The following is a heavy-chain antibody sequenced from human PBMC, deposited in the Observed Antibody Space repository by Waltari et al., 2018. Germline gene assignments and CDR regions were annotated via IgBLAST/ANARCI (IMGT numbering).Heavy chain of an antibody. CDR1: GGSISSSNW. J-gene: IGHJ5*02. D-gene: IGHD6-13*01. Sequence: VKPSGTLSLTCAVSGGSISSSNWWSWVRQPPGKGLEWIGEIYHSGSTNYNPSLKSRVTISVDKSKNQFSLKLSSVTAADTAVYYCARDPLDVAAAGTKGVDPWGQGTLVTVSS. V-gene: IGHV4-4*02. CDR2: IYHSGST. CDR3: ARDPLDVAAAGTKGVDP.